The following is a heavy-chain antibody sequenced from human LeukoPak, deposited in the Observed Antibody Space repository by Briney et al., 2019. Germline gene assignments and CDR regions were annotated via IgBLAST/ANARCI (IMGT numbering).Heavy chain of an antibody. CDR1: GYTFTSYG. CDR3: ASDGAGTIQGNSDAFDI. J-gene: IGHJ3*02. V-gene: IGHV1-18*01. CDR2: ISAYNGNT. Sequence: ASVKVSCKASGYTFTSYGISWVRQAPGQGLEWMGWISAYNGNTNYAQKLQGRVTMTTDTSTSTAYMELRSLRSDDTAVYYCASDGAGTIQGNSDAFDIWGQGTMVTVSS. D-gene: IGHD1-7*01.